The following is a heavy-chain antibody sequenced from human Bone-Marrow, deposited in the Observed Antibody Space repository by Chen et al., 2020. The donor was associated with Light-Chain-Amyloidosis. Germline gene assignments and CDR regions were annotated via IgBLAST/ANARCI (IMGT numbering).Heavy chain of an antibody. D-gene: IGHD6-19*01. CDR3: ARSQWLVHDY. Sequence: QVQLQESGPGLVKPSETLSLTCAVYGGSFSGYYWSWIRQPPGKGLEWIGEINHSGSTNYNPSLKSRVTISVDTSKNQFSLKLSSVTAADTAVYYCARSQWLVHDYWGQGTLVTVSS. J-gene: IGHJ4*02. CDR2: INHSGST. V-gene: IGHV4-34*10. CDR1: GGSFSGYY.